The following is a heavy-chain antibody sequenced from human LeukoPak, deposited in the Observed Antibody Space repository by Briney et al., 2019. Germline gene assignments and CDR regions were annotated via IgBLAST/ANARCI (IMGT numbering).Heavy chain of an antibody. V-gene: IGHV3-9*01. CDR3: AKETDYGGNSLDY. CDR1: GFTFDDYA. J-gene: IGHJ4*02. Sequence: GGSLRLSCAASGFTFDDYAMHWVRQAPGKGLEWVSGISWNSGSIAYADSVKGRFTISRDNAKNSLYLQMNSLRAEDTALLYCAKETDYGGNSLDYXGQGTLVTVSS. D-gene: IGHD4-23*01. CDR2: ISWNSGSI.